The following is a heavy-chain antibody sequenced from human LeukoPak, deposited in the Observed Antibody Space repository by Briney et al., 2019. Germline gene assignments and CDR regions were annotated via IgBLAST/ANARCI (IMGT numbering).Heavy chain of an antibody. Sequence: GASVKVSCKASVYTFTSFDINWVRQATGQGLEWMGWMNPNSGDTIYEQKFQGRVTMTRNTSISTAYMELSSLRSGDTAVYYCARFAGIAAAGTPSWGQGTLVTVSS. CDR1: VYTFTSFD. D-gene: IGHD6-13*01. CDR2: MNPNSGDT. J-gene: IGHJ4*02. V-gene: IGHV1-8*01. CDR3: ARFAGIAAAGTPS.